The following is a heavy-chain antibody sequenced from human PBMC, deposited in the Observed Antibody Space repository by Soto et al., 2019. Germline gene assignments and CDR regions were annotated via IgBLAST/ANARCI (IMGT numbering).Heavy chain of an antibody. D-gene: IGHD2-15*01. CDR3: ARHITKELRVLDV. CDR2: IYPGDSDT. V-gene: IGHV5-51*01. Sequence: PGESLKISCKGSGYSFTSYWIGWVRQMPGKGLEWMGIIYPGDSDTRNIPSFQGQVTISADKSISTAYLQWSSLKASDTAMYYCARHITKELRVLDVWGQGTTVTVSS. CDR1: GYSFTSYW. J-gene: IGHJ6*02.